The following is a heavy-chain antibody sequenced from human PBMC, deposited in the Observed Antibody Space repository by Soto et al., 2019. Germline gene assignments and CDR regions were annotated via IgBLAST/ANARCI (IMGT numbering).Heavy chain of an antibody. Sequence: QVQLQESGPGLVKPSQTLSLTCTVSGGSISTDGHNWSWIRQHPGKDLEWIGYIHYSGSTYYNPSLKSRVTISVDTSKSQYSLNLYSLTAADTAVYYCARDSRGYYFDYWGQGTLVTVSS. CDR2: IHYSGST. CDR1: GGSISTDGHN. J-gene: IGHJ4*02. V-gene: IGHV4-31*03. D-gene: IGHD1-26*01. CDR3: ARDSRGYYFDY.